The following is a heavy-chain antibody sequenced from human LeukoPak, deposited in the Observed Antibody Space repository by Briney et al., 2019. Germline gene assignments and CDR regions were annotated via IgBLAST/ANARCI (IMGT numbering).Heavy chain of an antibody. J-gene: IGHJ6*03. Sequence: GGSLRLSCAASGFTFDGYGMSWVRQAPGKGLEWVSAISGSGGSTYYADSVKGRFTISRDNSKNTLYLQMNSLRAEDTAVYYCAKGGTGSGSYYKNYYYYYYYMDVWGKGTTVTVSS. CDR2: ISGSGGST. CDR1: GFTFDGYG. D-gene: IGHD3-10*01. CDR3: AKGGTGSGSYYKNYYYYYYYMDV. V-gene: IGHV3-23*01.